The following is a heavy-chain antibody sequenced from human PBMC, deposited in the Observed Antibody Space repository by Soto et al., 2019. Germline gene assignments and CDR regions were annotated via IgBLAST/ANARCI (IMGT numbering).Heavy chain of an antibody. V-gene: IGHV4-59*01. J-gene: IGHJ6*01. D-gene: IGHD1-26*01. CDR3: AMGYYHYGMEV. CDR1: GGSISSYY. CDR2: IYYSGST. Sequence: ETVYLTCTVSGGSISSYYWSWIRQPPGKGLEWIGYIYYSGSTNYNPSLKSRVTISVDTSKNQFSLKLSSVTAADTAVYYCAMGYYHYGMEVLGQGTTVNVS.